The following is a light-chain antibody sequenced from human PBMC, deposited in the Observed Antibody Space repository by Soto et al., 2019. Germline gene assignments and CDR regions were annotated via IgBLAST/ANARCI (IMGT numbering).Light chain of an antibody. CDR3: SSHAGSYTYV. Sequence: QSALTQPRSVSGSPGQSLTISCTGTSSDVGGYNYVSWYQQYPGKVPKLMIYDVTKRPSGVPDRFSGSKSGNTASLTISGLQAEDEAYYYCSSHAGSYTYVFGTGTKVTVL. V-gene: IGLV2-11*01. CDR1: SSDVGGYNY. J-gene: IGLJ1*01. CDR2: DVT.